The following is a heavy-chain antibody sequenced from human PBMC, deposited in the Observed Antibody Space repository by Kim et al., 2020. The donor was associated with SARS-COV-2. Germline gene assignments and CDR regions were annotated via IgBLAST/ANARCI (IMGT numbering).Heavy chain of an antibody. V-gene: IGHV3-21*01. Sequence: ADSVKGRLTISRENDKNSLYLQMKSLRAEDTAVYYCARELAAADYNWCDPWGQGTLVTVSS. J-gene: IGHJ5*02. CDR3: ARELAAADYNWCDP. D-gene: IGHD6-13*01.